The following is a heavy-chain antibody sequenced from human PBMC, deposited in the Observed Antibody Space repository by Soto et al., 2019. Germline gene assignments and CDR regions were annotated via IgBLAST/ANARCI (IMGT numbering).Heavy chain of an antibody. V-gene: IGHV4-34*01. CDR2: ITPSGST. CDR3: ARGREGGGAS. CDR1: GGSFSGNY. D-gene: IGHD1-26*01. J-gene: IGHJ5*02. Sequence: QVQLQQWGAGLLKPSETLSLTCGVYGGSFSGNYWSWIRQPPGEGLEWIGEITPSGSTNYSPSLKSRATISADTSKNQFSLKLSSVIAADTAVYYCARGREGGGASWGQGTLVTVSS.